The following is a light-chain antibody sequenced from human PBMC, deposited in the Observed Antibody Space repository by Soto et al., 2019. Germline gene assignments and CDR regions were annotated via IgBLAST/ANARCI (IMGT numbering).Light chain of an antibody. J-gene: IGKJ2*01. CDR2: AAS. CDR1: QSISSY. V-gene: IGKV1-39*01. Sequence: DIQMTQSPSSLSASVGDRVTITCRASQSISSYLNWYQQKPGKAPKLLIYAASSLQSGVPSRFSGSGSGTDFTLTISSLQPEDFATYYCQQSYCTSYTFGQGTKLEIK. CDR3: QQSYCTSYT.